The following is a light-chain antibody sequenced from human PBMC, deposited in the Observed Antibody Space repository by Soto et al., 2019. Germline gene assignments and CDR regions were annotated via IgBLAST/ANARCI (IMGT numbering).Light chain of an antibody. J-gene: IGLJ1*01. CDR3: KSYAGSNTYV. CDR2: EVV. Sequence: QSALTQPPSASGSPGQSVTISCTGTKNDIGVYDFVSWYQHHPGKAPRLIIYEVVQRPSGVPDRFSGSKSGNTASLTVSGLQDAEEDDYFCKSYAGSNTYVFGSGTKVTVL. V-gene: IGLV2-8*01. CDR1: KNDIGVYDF.